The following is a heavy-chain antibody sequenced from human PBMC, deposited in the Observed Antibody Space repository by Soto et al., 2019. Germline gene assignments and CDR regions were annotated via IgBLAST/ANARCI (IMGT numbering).Heavy chain of an antibody. CDR2: IHYSGDA. J-gene: IGHJ6*02. CDR1: GCSLSSSCHY. CDR3: SRNYCSGGSCYYYGMDV. D-gene: IGHD2-15*01. V-gene: IGHV4-39*01. Sequence: SETLSLTCTFSGCSLSSSCHYLGWVRPPPGKGLEWIGTIHYSGDAYYNPSLKSRVSISVDTSKSQFSLKLNSVTAADTALYYCSRNYCSGGSCYYYGMDVWGQGTTVTVSS.